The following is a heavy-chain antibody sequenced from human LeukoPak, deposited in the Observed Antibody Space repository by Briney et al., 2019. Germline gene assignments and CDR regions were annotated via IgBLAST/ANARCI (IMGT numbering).Heavy chain of an antibody. CDR1: GYTFTNYY. V-gene: IGHV1-46*01. CDR2: INPSGGST. Sequence: ASVKVSYKASGYTFTNYYMHWVRQAPGQGLEWMGIINPSGGSTSYAQKFEGRVTMARDTSTSTLYMELSSLRSEDTAIYYCARGRTSGSYSFDYWGQGTLVTVSS. J-gene: IGHJ4*02. D-gene: IGHD1-26*01. CDR3: ARGRTSGSYSFDY.